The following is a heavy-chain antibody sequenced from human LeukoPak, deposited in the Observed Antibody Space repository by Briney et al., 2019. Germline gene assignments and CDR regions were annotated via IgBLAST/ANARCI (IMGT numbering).Heavy chain of an antibody. CDR3: AKDGQSGYSYG. CDR1: GFTFSSYA. Sequence: GGSLRLSCAASGFTFSSYAMSWVRQAPGKGLEWVSAISGSGGSTYYADSVKGWFTISRDNSKNTLYLQMNSLRAEDTAVYYCAKDGQSGYSYGGGQGTLVTVSS. CDR2: ISGSGGST. V-gene: IGHV3-23*01. J-gene: IGHJ4*02. D-gene: IGHD5-18*01.